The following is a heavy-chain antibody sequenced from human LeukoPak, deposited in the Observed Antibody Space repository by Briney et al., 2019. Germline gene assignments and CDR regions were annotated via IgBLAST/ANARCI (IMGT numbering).Heavy chain of an antibody. CDR1: GFTFSSYG. Sequence: GGSLRLSCAASGFTFSSYGMHWVRQAPGKGLEWVAVISYDGSNKYYADSVKGRFTISRDNSKDTLYLQMNSLRAEDTAVYYCAKVGTQVYFDYWGQGTLVTVSS. D-gene: IGHD1-1*01. CDR3: AKVGTQVYFDY. J-gene: IGHJ4*02. CDR2: ISYDGSNK. V-gene: IGHV3-30*18.